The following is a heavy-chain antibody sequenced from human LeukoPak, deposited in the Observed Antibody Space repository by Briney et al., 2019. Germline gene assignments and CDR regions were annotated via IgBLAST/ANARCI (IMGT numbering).Heavy chain of an antibody. D-gene: IGHD3-3*01. V-gene: IGHV3-11*01. Sequence: GGSLRLSCAASGFTFSDYYMSWIRQAPGKGLEWVSYISSSGSTIYYADSVKGRFTISRDNAKNSLYLQMNSLRAEDTAVYYCARVKLRFLGWLFSNLPSKKYYYYGMDVWGQGTTVTVSS. CDR2: ISSSGSTI. CDR3: ARVKLRFLGWLFSNLPSKKYYYYGMDV. J-gene: IGHJ6*02. CDR1: GFTFSDYY.